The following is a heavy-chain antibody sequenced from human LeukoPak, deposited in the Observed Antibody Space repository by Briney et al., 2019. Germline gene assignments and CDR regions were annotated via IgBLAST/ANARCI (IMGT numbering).Heavy chain of an antibody. J-gene: IGHJ3*02. CDR2: IYYSGST. CDR3: ARVRKSSGYAFDI. V-gene: IGHV4-39*07. D-gene: IGHD6-19*01. CDR1: GGSISSSSYY. Sequence: SETLSLTCTVSGGSISSSSYYWGWIRQPPGKGLEWIGSIYYSGSTYYNPSLKSRVTISVDTSKNQFSLKLSSVTAADTAVYYCARVRKSSGYAFDIWGQGTMVTVSS.